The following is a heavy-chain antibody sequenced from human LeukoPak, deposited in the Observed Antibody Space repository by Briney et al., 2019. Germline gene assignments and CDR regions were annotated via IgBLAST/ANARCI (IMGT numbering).Heavy chain of an antibody. CDR2: ISYDGSNK. J-gene: IGHJ4*02. CDR3: AIPDSSGYTGYFDY. Sequence: PGGSLRLSCAASGFTFSSYGMHWVRQAPGKGLEWVAVISYDGSNKYYADSVKGRFTISRDNSKNTLYLQMNSLRAEDTAVYYCAIPDSSGYTGYFDYWGQGTLVTVSS. CDR1: GFTFSSYG. D-gene: IGHD3-22*01. V-gene: IGHV3-30*03.